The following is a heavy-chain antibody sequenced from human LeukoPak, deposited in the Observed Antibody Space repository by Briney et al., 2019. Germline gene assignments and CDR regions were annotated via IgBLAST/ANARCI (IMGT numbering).Heavy chain of an antibody. CDR2: ISSSNTYI. V-gene: IGHV3-21*01. CDR3: AREDY. Sequence: GGSLRLSCAASGFTFSSYEMNWVRQAPGKGLEWVSSISSSNTYIYYADSVKGRFTISRDNAKNSLYLQMNSLRAEDTAVYYCAREDYWGQGTLVTVSS. CDR1: GFTFSSYE. J-gene: IGHJ4*02.